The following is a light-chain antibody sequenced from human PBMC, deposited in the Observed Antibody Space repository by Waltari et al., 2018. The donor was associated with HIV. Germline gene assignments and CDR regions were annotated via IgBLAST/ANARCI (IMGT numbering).Light chain of an antibody. J-gene: IGLJ2*01. CDR3: QSYDSSNHVV. CDR2: EEN. CDR1: SGSIASNY. Sequence: NFMLTQPHSVSESPGKPVTISCTRSSGSIASNYVQWYQQRPGSAPTTVIYEENQRPSGVPDRFSGSIDSSSNSASLTISGLKTEDEADYYCQSYDSSNHVVFGGGTKLTVL. V-gene: IGLV6-57*03.